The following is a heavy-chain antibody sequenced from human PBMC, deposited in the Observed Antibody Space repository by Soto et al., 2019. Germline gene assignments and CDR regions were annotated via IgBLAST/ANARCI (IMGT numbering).Heavy chain of an antibody. CDR2: ISNDGSST. J-gene: IGHJ3*02. V-gene: IGHV3-23*01. Sequence: WGSLRLSCAASGFTFSMTSVRQAPGKGLEWVSMISNDGSSTYYADSVKGRFTISRDNSKKILYLQMNSLRAEDTAVYYCAQRPDDFDIWGQGTMVTVSS. CDR1: GFTFS. CDR3: AQRPDDFDI.